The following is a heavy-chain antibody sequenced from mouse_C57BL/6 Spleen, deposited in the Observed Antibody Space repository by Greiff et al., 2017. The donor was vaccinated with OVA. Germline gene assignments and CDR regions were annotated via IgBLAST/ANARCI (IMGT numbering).Heavy chain of an antibody. J-gene: IGHJ2*01. CDR2: IDPSDSYT. V-gene: IGHV1-59*01. CDR3: ARGGPSPTVVAIGDY. CDR1: GYTFTSYW. Sequence: VQLQQPGAELVRPGTSVKLSCKASGYTFTSYWMHWVKQRPGQGLEWIGVIDPSDSYTNYNQKFKGKAPLTVDTSSSTAYMQLSSLTSEDSAVYDCARGGPSPTVVAIGDYWGQGTTLTVSS. D-gene: IGHD1-1*01.